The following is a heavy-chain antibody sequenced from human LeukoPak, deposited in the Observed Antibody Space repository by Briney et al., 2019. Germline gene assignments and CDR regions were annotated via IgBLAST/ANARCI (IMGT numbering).Heavy chain of an antibody. V-gene: IGHV4-4*07. J-gene: IGHJ5*02. CDR3: ARDLMVRGVTHNWFDP. CDR2: IYTSGST. CDR1: GGSFSSYY. D-gene: IGHD3-10*01. Sequence: SETLSLTCTVSGGSFSSYYWSWIRQPAGKGLEWIGGIYTSGSTNYNPSLKSRVTMSVDTSKDQFSLKLSSVTAADTAVYYCARDLMVRGVTHNWFDPWGKGTLVTVSS.